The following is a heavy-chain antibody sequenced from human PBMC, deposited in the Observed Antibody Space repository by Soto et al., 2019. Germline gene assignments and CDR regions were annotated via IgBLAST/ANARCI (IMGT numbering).Heavy chain of an antibody. D-gene: IGHD6-6*01. Sequence: PGGSLRLSCAASGFTFSSYGMHWVRQAPGKGLEWVAVISYDGSNKYYADSVKGRFTISSDNSKNTLYLQMNSLRAEDTAVYYCAKGGVAALPDYWGQGSLVTVSA. J-gene: IGHJ4*02. V-gene: IGHV3-30*18. CDR2: ISYDGSNK. CDR3: AKGGVAALPDY. CDR1: GFTFSSYG.